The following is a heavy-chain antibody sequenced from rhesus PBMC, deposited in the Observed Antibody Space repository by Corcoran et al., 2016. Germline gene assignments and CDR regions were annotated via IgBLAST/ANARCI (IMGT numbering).Heavy chain of an antibody. CDR3: ARHKMTTVIDY. J-gene: IGHJ4*01. V-gene: IGHV4S11*01. CDR1: GGSLRRTY. D-gene: IGHD4-35*01. CDR2: FYGLDTST. Sequence: QVQLQESGPGLLKPSETLSLTCAVTGGSLRRTYWRWHRQAPGQGRVCIGFFYGLDTSTTYNPSIKRLVSLSVDPSKNQLSLTLGSVPAAVTAVYYCARHKMTTVIDYWGQGVLVTVSS.